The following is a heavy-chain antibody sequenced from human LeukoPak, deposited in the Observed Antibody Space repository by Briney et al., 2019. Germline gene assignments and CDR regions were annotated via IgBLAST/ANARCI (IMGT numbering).Heavy chain of an antibody. D-gene: IGHD6-13*01. Sequence: SETLSLTCTVSGGSISSSSYYWGWIRQPPGKGPEWIGSIYYSGSTYYNPSLKSRVTISVDTSKNQFSLKLSSVTAADTAVYYCARDLFFDAYSSSWYVDPWGQGTLVTVSS. CDR1: GGSISSSSYY. CDR3: ARDLFFDAYSSSWYVDP. V-gene: IGHV4-39*07. J-gene: IGHJ5*02. CDR2: IYYSGST.